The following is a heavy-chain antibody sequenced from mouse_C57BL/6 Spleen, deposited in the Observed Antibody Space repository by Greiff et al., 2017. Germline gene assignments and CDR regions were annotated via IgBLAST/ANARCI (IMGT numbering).Heavy chain of an antibody. V-gene: IGHV3-6*01. CDR1: GYSITSGYY. CDR2: ISYDGSN. CDR3: ARDYYGSESPYWYFDV. D-gene: IGHD1-1*01. Sequence: DVKLVESGPGLVKPSQSLSLTCSVTGYSITSGYYWNWIRQFPGNKLEWMGYISYDGSNNYNPSLKNRISITRDTSKNQFFLKLNSVTTEDTATYYCARDYYGSESPYWYFDVWGTGTTVTVSS. J-gene: IGHJ1*03.